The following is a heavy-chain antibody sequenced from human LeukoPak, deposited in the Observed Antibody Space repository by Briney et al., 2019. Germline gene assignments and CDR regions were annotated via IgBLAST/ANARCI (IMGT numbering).Heavy chain of an antibody. D-gene: IGHD1-26*01. Sequence: PGGSLRLSCAASGFTFSSYSMNWVRQAPGKGLEWVSSISSSSSYIYYADSVKGRFTISRDNAKNSLYQQMNSLRAEDTAVYYCARDVLYSGSPGYWGQGTLVTVSS. V-gene: IGHV3-21*01. CDR1: GFTFSSYS. CDR2: ISSSSSYI. CDR3: ARDVLYSGSPGY. J-gene: IGHJ4*02.